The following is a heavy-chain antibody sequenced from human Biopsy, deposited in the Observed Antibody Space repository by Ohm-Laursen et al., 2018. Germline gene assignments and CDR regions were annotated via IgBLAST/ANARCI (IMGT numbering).Heavy chain of an antibody. D-gene: IGHD2/OR15-2a*01. J-gene: IGHJ5*01. V-gene: IGHV3-9*01. CDR3: ARTFGESFYGLSCDP. Sequence: SLRLSCAATGFIFDDYAMHWVRQAPGKGLEWVSGISWDSGRIDYADSVKGRFTISRDNAKNSLYLQMNSLRSEDTAVYYCARTFGESFYGLSCDPWGQGTLVTVSS. CDR1: GFIFDDYA. CDR2: ISWDSGRI.